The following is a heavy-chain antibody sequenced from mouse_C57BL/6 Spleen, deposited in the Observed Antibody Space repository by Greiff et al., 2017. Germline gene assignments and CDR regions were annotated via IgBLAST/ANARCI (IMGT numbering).Heavy chain of an antibody. Sequence: EVKLMESEGGLVQPGSSMKLSCTASGFTFSDYYMAWVRQVPEKGLEWVANINYDGSSTYYLDSLKSRFIISRDNAKNILYLQMSSLKSEDTATYYCARDEGGNYVFWGQGTTLTVSS. J-gene: IGHJ2*01. CDR3: ARDEGGNYVF. V-gene: IGHV5-16*01. CDR2: INYDGSST. D-gene: IGHD2-1*01. CDR1: GFTFSDYY.